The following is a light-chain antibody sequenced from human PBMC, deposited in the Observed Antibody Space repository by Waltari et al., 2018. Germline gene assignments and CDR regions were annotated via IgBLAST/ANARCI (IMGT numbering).Light chain of an antibody. CDR2: GAS. CDR3: QQYNTGPSCT. J-gene: IGKJ1*01. V-gene: IGKV3-15*01. CDR1: QSISFN. Sequence: EIVMTQPPATLSVSPGERATLSCRASQSISFNLSWYQQKPGQAPRLLIYGASTRASGIPARFSGSGSGTDFSLTISSLQSEDFGVYFSQQYNTGPSCTFGQGTKVEVK.